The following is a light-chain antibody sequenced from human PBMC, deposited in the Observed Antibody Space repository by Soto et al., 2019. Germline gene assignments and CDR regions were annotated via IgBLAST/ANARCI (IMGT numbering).Light chain of an antibody. CDR1: QSVSSY. Sequence: EIVLTQSPVTLSSSPGERATLSCRASQSVSSYLAWYQQKPGQPPRLLIYDASNRTTGIPARFSGSGSGTDFTLTISSLEPEDFAVYYCQQRSNWPSTFGGGTKVEIK. CDR3: QQRSNWPST. V-gene: IGKV3-11*01. CDR2: DAS. J-gene: IGKJ4*01.